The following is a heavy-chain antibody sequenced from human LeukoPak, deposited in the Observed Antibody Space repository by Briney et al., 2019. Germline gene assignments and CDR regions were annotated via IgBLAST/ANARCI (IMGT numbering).Heavy chain of an antibody. CDR3: ARPAVAGLRAGGYDY. Sequence: PGRSLRLSCAASGFSLSSYWMHWVRQAPGKGLVWVSRISSDGSIINYADSVKGRFTISRDNAKNTLYLQMNSLRVEDTAVYYCARPAVAGLRAGGYDYWGQGTLVTVSS. D-gene: IGHD6-19*01. CDR1: GFSLSSYW. J-gene: IGHJ4*02. CDR2: ISSDGSII. V-gene: IGHV3-74*01.